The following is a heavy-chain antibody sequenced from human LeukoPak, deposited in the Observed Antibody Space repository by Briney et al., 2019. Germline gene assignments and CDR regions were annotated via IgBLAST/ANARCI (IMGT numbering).Heavy chain of an antibody. CDR1: AYTFSDYY. V-gene: IGHV1-2*02. D-gene: IGHD3-10*01. CDR2: FHPSSGGA. Sequence: ASVEVYCKASAYTFSDYYVHWVRQAPGYGLESMGWFHPSSGGAGYAQKFQGRVIMTRDTSISTAYMQLTRLTSDDTAVYYCAIKRVHGNPFDYWGQGTLVTVSS. J-gene: IGHJ4*02. CDR3: AIKRVHGNPFDY.